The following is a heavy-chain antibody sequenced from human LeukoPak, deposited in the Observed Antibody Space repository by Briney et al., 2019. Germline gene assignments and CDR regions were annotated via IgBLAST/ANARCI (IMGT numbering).Heavy chain of an antibody. CDR3: ARDYYDSSGYYLPPYGMDV. CDR2: ISSSGSTI. CDR1: AXTFSSYE. Sequence: PGGSLRLSCAASAXTFSSYEVNWVRQAPGKGLEWVSYISSSGSTIYYADSVKGRFTISRDNAKNSLYLQMNSLRAEDTAVYYCARDYYDSSGYYLPPYGMDVWGQGTTVTVSS. V-gene: IGHV3-48*03. D-gene: IGHD3-22*01. J-gene: IGHJ6*02.